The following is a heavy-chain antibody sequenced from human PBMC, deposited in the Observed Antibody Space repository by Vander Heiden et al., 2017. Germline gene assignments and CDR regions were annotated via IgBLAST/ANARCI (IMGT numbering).Heavy chain of an antibody. J-gene: IGHJ4*02. Sequence: QLQLQESGPGLVKPSETLSLTCDVSGDFISNNYYYWGWIRQPPGKGLEWIGNIYYSGTAFYNPSLKSRVTISVDTYTNQFSLRLRSVTAADTAVYYCARARDGYLADYFDYWGQGSLVTVSS. CDR2: IYYSGTA. V-gene: IGHV4-39*01. D-gene: IGHD5-12*01. CDR3: ARARDGYLADYFDY. CDR1: GDFISNNYYY.